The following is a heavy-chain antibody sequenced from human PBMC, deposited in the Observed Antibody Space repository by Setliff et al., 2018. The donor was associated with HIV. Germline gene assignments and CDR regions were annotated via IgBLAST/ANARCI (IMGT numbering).Heavy chain of an antibody. CDR3: ASNLLLGYPHY. V-gene: IGHV4-39*01. Sequence: SETLSLTCSVSGDSISSSSYYWGWIRQPPGKGLEWIGSIYYSGSTYYNPSLNSRATISVDASRNQFSLKLSSVTAADTAVYYCASNLLLGYPHYWGQGTLVTVSS. CDR2: IYYSGST. D-gene: IGHD2-8*01. CDR1: GDSISSSSYY. J-gene: IGHJ4*02.